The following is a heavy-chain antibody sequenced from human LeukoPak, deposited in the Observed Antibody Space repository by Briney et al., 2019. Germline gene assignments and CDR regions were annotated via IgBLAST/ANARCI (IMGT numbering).Heavy chain of an antibody. CDR2: ISHDETYK. D-gene: IGHD4-17*01. J-gene: IGHJ5*02. CDR3: ARDVTVTTDNSFDP. V-gene: IGHV3-30*03. Sequence: GGSLRLSCAASGFTFSSYGMHWVRQAPGKGLEWVAVISHDETYKYCADSLKGRFTISRDNSKNTLYLQMNSLRVEDTAVYYCARDVTVTTDNSFDPWGQGTLVTVSS. CDR1: GFTFSSYG.